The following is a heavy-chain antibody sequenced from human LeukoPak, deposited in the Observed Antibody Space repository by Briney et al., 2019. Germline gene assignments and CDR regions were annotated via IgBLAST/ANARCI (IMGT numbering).Heavy chain of an antibody. V-gene: IGHV4-59*01. J-gene: IGHJ4*02. CDR3: ASLYGDYVY. CDR2: IYYSGST. D-gene: IGHD4-17*01. Sequence: PSETLSLTCTVSGGSIYSYYWSWIRQPPGKGLEWIGYIYYSGSTNYNPSLKSRVTISVDTSKNQFSLKLSSVTAADTAVYYCASLYGDYVYWGQGTLVTVSS. CDR1: GGSIYSYY.